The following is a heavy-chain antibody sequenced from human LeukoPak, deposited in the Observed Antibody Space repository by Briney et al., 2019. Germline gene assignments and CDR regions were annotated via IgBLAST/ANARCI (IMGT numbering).Heavy chain of an antibody. D-gene: IGHD2-2*01. J-gene: IGHJ5*02. Sequence: ASVKVSCKASGYTFTGYYMHWVRQAPGQGLEWMGWINPNSGGTNYAQKFQGWVTMTRDTSISTASMELSRLRSDDTAVYYCARGYCSSSSCYGGGWFAPWGQGTLVTVSS. CDR3: ARGYCSSSSCYGGGWFAP. CDR2: INPNSGGT. CDR1: GYTFTGYY. V-gene: IGHV1-2*04.